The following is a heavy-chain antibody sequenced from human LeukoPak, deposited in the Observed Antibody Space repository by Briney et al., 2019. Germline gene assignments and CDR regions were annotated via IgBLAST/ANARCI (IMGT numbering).Heavy chain of an antibody. CDR2: IYQSETA. J-gene: IGHJ6*03. Sequence: SETLSLTCTVSGYSISSGYFWGWMRQPPGKGLEWIGSIYQSETAHYNPSLKSRVTISVDTSKNQFSLKLSSLTAADTAVYYCSREIGYCSSTSCYAGSDYYYYYMDVWGKGTTVTVSS. V-gene: IGHV4-38-2*02. CDR1: GYSISSGYF. CDR3: SREIGYCSSTSCYAGSDYYYYYMDV. D-gene: IGHD2-2*03.